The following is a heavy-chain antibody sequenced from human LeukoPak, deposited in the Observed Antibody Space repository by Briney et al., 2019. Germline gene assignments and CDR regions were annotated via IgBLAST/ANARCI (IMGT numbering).Heavy chain of an antibody. J-gene: IGHJ6*03. CDR3: ASVLLWFGKGYMDV. CDR1: AYSISSGYR. Sequence: PSETLSLTCAVSAYSISSGYRWGWIRQPPGKGLEWIGSIYHSGITYYNPSLKSRVTISVDTSNNQFSLELSSVTAADTAVYYCASVLLWFGKGYMDVWGKGTTVTVSS. D-gene: IGHD3-10*01. V-gene: IGHV4-38-2*01. CDR2: IYHSGIT.